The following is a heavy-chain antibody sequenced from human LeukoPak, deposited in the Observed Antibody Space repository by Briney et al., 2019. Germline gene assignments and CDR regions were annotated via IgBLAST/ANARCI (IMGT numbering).Heavy chain of an antibody. CDR3: AKGKVVVPAARYGWFDP. J-gene: IGHJ5*02. Sequence: GGSLRLSCAASGFTFSSYAMSWVRQAPGKGLEWVSAISGSGGSTYYADSVKGRFTISRDNSKNTLYLQMNSLGAEDTAVYYCAKGKVVVPAARYGWFDPWGQGTLVTVSS. V-gene: IGHV3-23*01. CDR1: GFTFSSYA. D-gene: IGHD2-2*01. CDR2: ISGSGGST.